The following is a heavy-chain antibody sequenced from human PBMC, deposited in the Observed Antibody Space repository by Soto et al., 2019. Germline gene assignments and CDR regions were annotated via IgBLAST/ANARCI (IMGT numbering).Heavy chain of an antibody. CDR1: GGTFSTYA. D-gene: IGHD3-22*01. V-gene: IGHV1-69*06. CDR3: ARAAQWYYYDSSDYYDAFDF. Sequence: ASVKVSCKASGGTFSTYAISWVRQAPGQGLEWMGGIIPMFGTANYAQKFQGKVTITADKSTSTAYMELSSLRSEDTAVYYCARAAQWYYYDSSDYYDAFDFWGQGTMVTVSS. CDR2: IIPMFGTA. J-gene: IGHJ3*01.